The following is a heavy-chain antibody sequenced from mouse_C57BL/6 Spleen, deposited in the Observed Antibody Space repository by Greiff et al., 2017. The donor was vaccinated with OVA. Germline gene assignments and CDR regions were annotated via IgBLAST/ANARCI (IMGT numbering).Heavy chain of an antibody. V-gene: IGHV1-7*01. D-gene: IGHD1-1*01. CDR2: INPSSGYT. CDR3: ARGTVVGY. J-gene: IGHJ2*01. CDR1: GYTFTSYW. Sequence: QVQLQQPGAELVRPGTSVKLSCKASGYTFTSYWMHWVKQRPGQGLEWIGYINPSSGYTKYNQKFKDKATLTADKSSSTAYMQLSSLTYEDSAVYYCARGTVVGYWGQGTTLTVSS.